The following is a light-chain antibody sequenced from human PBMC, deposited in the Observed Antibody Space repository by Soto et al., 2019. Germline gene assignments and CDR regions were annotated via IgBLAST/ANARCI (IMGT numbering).Light chain of an antibody. CDR2: GAS. Sequence: GTLSLSPGERATLSCRASQSVSSNYITWYQQKPGQAPRRLIFGASSRATGIPDRFSGSGSGTDFTLTISRLEPEDFAVYYCQQYGSSPSTFGQGTKVDIK. CDR3: QQYGSSPST. CDR1: QSVSSNY. V-gene: IGKV3-20*01. J-gene: IGKJ1*01.